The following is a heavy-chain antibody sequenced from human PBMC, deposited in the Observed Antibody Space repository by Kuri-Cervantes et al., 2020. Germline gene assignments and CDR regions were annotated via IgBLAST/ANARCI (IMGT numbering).Heavy chain of an antibody. V-gene: IGHV4-39*01. CDR1: GGSISSGGYS. D-gene: IGHD3-3*01. CDR3: ARRDTYYDFWSGYYYSTIRGWFDP. Sequence: GSLRLSCAVSGGSISSGGYSWGWIRQPPGKGLEWIGSIYYSGSTYYNPSLKSRVTISVDTSKNQFSLKLNSVTAANTAVYYCARRDTYYDFWSGYYYSTIRGWFDPWGQGTLVTVSS. J-gene: IGHJ5*02. CDR2: IYYSGST.